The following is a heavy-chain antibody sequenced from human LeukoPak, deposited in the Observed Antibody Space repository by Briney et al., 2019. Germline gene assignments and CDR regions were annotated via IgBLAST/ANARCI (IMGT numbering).Heavy chain of an antibody. V-gene: IGHV3-23*01. D-gene: IGHD6-25*01. CDR3: AKGGISAAGFDY. Sequence: PGGSLRLSCAASGFTFSSSTMSWVRQTPGMGLEWVSVISSRGDITHYAESVKGRFTISRDNSKNTVCLQMNSLRADDTAVYYCAKGGISAAGFDYWGLGILVTVSS. CDR2: ISSRGDIT. J-gene: IGHJ4*02. CDR1: GFTFSSST.